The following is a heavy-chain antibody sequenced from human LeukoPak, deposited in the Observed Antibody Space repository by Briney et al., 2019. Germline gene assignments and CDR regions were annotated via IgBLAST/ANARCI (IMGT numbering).Heavy chain of an antibody. D-gene: IGHD3-22*01. CDR2: IYYSGST. CDR3: AKAGVRYFDSSGLYAFDF. J-gene: IGHJ3*01. Sequence: SETLSLTCTVSGGSISSYYWSWIRQPPGKGLEWIGYIYYSGSTNYNPSLKSRVTISVDTSKNRFSLKLSSVDAADTAVYYCAKAGVRYFDSSGLYAFDFWGQGTTVTVSS. V-gene: IGHV4-59*08. CDR1: GGSISSYY.